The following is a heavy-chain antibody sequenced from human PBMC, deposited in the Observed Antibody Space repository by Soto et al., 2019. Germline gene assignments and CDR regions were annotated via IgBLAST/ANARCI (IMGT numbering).Heavy chain of an antibody. J-gene: IGHJ6*02. CDR2: ICYDGRNK. CDR3: ARGEPKPTGYKQLEPYYYGMDV. CDR1: GFTVSSYG. Sequence: PXESLGLSCGASGFTVSSYGMHWVRQAPGKGLDWVAVICYDGRNKYNADSVKGRSTISRDNAKNSLYLQMNSLRAEDTAVYYCARGEPKPTGYKQLEPYYYGMDVWGQGTTVTVPS. V-gene: IGHV3-33*01. D-gene: IGHD6-13*01.